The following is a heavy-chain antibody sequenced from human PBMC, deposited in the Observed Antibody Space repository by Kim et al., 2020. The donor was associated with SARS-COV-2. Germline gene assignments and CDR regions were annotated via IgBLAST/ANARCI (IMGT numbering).Heavy chain of an antibody. CDR2: INHSGST. D-gene: IGHD6-13*01. CDR3: ARGIAAAVSP. J-gene: IGHJ5*02. V-gene: IGHV4-34*01. CDR1: GGSFSGYY. Sequence: SETLSLTCAVYGGSFSGYYWSWIRQPPGKGLEWIGEINHSGSTNYNPSLKSRITISVDTSKNQFSLKLSSVTAADTAVYYCARGIAAAVSPWGQGTLVTV.